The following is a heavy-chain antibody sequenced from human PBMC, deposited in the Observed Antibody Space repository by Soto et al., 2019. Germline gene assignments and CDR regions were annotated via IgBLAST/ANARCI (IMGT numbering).Heavy chain of an antibody. CDR2: INHSGST. CDR1: GGSFSGYY. V-gene: IGHV4-34*01. D-gene: IGHD3-3*01. Sequence: SETLSLTCAVYGGSFSGYYWSWIRQTPGKGLEWIGEINHSGSTNYNPSLKSRVTISVDTSKNQFSLKLSSVTAADTAVYYCARGFGVVLNYYYMDVWGKGTTVTVSS. CDR3: ARGFGVVLNYYYMDV. J-gene: IGHJ6*03.